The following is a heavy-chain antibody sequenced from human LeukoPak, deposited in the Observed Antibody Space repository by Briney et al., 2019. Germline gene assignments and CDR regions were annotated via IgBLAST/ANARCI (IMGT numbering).Heavy chain of an antibody. CDR1: GGSISSYY. CDR3: ARDVSYDSSGYYPTPFDY. J-gene: IGHJ4*02. CDR2: IYTSGST. Sequence: SETLSLTCTVSGGSISSYYWSWIRQPAGKGLEWIGRIYTSGSTNYNPSLKSRVTMSVDTSKNQFSLKLSSVTAADTAVYYCARDVSYDSSGYYPTPFDYWGQGTLVTVSS. D-gene: IGHD3-22*01. V-gene: IGHV4-4*07.